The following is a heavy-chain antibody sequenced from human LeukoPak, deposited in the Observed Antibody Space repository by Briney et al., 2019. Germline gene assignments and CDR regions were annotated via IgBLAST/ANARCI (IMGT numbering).Heavy chain of an antibody. CDR1: GGSISSGPYY. D-gene: IGHD3-22*01. Sequence: SETLSLTCTVSGGSISSGPYYWGWIRQPPGKGLEWIGNIYYGENTYYNPSLKSRVTISIDTSKNQFYLKLSSLTAADTAVYYCARRDDSSGYHKIFDYWGPGTLVTISS. J-gene: IGHJ4*02. V-gene: IGHV4-39*01. CDR2: IYYGENT. CDR3: ARRDDSSGYHKIFDY.